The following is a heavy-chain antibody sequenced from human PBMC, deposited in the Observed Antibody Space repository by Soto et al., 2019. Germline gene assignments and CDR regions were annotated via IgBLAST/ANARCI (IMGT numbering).Heavy chain of an antibody. CDR3: ARGEMDILTGYSKYLYGMDV. V-gene: IGHV3-7*03. CDR1: GFTFSSYL. CDR2: IKQDGSEK. D-gene: IGHD3-9*01. Sequence: PGGSLRLSWAASGFTFSSYLMSWVRQAPGKGLEWVANIKQDGSEKYYVDSVKGRFTISRDNAKNSLYLQMNSLRAEDTAVYYCARGEMDILTGYSKYLYGMDVWGQGTTVTVSS. J-gene: IGHJ6*02.